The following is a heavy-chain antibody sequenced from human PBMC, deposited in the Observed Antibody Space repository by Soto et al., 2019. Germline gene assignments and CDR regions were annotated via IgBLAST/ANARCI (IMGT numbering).Heavy chain of an antibody. D-gene: IGHD2-15*01. J-gene: IGHJ4*02. Sequence: PSETLSLTCTVSGGSITSGGYYWSWIRQHPGKGLEWIGYIYYSGFTYYNPSLKSRVTISVDTSKNQFSLKLSSVTAADTAVYYCARNILSPHCSGGSCYYDYWGQGTLVTVSS. CDR2: IYYSGFT. V-gene: IGHV4-31*03. CDR3: ARNILSPHCSGGSCYYDY. CDR1: GGSITSGGYY.